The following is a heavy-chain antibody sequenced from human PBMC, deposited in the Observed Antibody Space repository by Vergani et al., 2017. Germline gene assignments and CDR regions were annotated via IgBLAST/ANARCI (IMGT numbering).Heavy chain of an antibody. V-gene: IGHV2-70*01. CDR3: ARYKYGGDYGFDY. Sequence: ESGPGLVKPSQTLSLTCTVSGGSISSGGYYWSWIRQPPGKALEWLALIYWDDDKYYSTSLKTRLTISKDTSKNQVVLTMTNMDPVDTATYYCARYKYGGDYGFDYWGQGTLVTVSS. D-gene: IGHD4-17*01. CDR1: GGSISSGGYY. CDR2: IYWDDDK. J-gene: IGHJ4*02.